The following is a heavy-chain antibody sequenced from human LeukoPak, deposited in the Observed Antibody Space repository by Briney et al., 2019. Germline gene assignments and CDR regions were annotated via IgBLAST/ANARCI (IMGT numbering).Heavy chain of an antibody. J-gene: IGHJ5*02. D-gene: IGHD6-19*01. CDR1: GYTFTNYD. CDR3: AKYNSAWGFDP. V-gene: IGHV1-46*01. Sequence: ASVKVSCKASGYTFTNYDIYWVRPAPGQGLEWMGIINPSGGRTSYAQKYQGRVTMTRDTSTSTVYMELSSLRSEDTAVYYCAKYNSAWGFDPWGQGTLVTVSS. CDR2: INPSGGRT.